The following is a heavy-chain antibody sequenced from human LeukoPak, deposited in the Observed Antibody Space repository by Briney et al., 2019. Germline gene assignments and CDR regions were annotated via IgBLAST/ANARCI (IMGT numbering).Heavy chain of an antibody. CDR1: GCTFRDYA. Sequence: PGGSLRLSCTASGCTFRDYAMSWVRQAPGRGVEGVGFIRSKAYGGTTEYAASVKGRFTISRDDSKSIAYLQMNSLKTEDTAVYYCTRARGTGYYYYYYMDVWGKGTTVTVSS. CDR2: IRSKAYGGTT. CDR3: TRARGTGYYYYYYMDV. D-gene: IGHD3-10*01. V-gene: IGHV3-49*04. J-gene: IGHJ6*03.